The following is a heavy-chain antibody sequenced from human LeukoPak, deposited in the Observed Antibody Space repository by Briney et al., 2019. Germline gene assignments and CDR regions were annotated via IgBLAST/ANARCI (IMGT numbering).Heavy chain of an antibody. Sequence: GGSLRLSCAASGFTFSNYWMSWVRQAPGKGLEWVASIKQDGSDKYYVDSVRGRFTISRDNVENSLYLQMNSLRAEDTAVYYCARDRDGSGGVERDYWGQGTLVTVSS. D-gene: IGHD5-24*01. CDR2: IKQDGSDK. J-gene: IGHJ4*02. CDR1: GFTFSNYW. V-gene: IGHV3-7*01. CDR3: ARDRDGSGGVERDY.